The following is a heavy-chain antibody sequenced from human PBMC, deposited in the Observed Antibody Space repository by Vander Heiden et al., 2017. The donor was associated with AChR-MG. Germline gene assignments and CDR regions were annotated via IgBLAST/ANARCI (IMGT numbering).Heavy chain of an antibody. D-gene: IGHD1-26*01. CDR3: ARGTEGDYYYGMDV. CDR1: GFPLSNEKMG. J-gene: IGHJ6*02. V-gene: IGHV2-26*01. Sequence: QVTLKESGPALVKPTETLTLTCTVAGFPLSNEKMGVSRIRQPPGKAMEWLAHIFSNDEKSYSTSRKSRLTISKDTSKSQVVLTMTNMDPVDTATYYCARGTEGDYYYGMDVWGQGTTVTVSS. CDR2: IFSNDEK.